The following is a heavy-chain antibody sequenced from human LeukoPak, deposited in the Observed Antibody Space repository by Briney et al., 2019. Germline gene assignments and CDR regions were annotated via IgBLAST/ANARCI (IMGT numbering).Heavy chain of an antibody. Sequence: GGSLRLSCVASGFRLSDFWMSWVRQAPGQGLEWVAGIKYDGSAKYYVDSVKGRFTISRDNSKNTLYLQMNSLRAEDTAVYYCARDSPPTRWGQGTLVTVSS. CDR3: ARDSPPTR. V-gene: IGHV3-7*01. J-gene: IGHJ4*02. CDR2: IKYDGSAK. CDR1: GFRLSDFW.